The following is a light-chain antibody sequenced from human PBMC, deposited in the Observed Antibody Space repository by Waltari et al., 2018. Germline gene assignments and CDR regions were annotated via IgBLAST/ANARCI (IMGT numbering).Light chain of an antibody. CDR2: DAS. CDR3: QQRSSWPLT. J-gene: IGKJ4*01. Sequence: EVVLTHSPAPLSLSPGERATLACRASQTVSTYLAWYHQKPGQAPRLLIYDASNRATGIPARFSGSGSGTDFTLTISSLEPDDFGLYYCQQRSSWPLTFGGGSKVEIK. CDR1: QTVSTY. V-gene: IGKV3-11*01.